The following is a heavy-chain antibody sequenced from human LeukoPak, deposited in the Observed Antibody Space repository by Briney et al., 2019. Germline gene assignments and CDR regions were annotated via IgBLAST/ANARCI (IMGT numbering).Heavy chain of an antibody. V-gene: IGHV3-30-3*01. Sequence: TGGSLRLSCAASGFTFSSYAMHWVRQAPGKGLEWVAVISYDGSNKYYADSVEGRFTISRDNSKNTLYLQMNSLRAEDTAVYYCARGLERRWGEDFDYWGQGTLVTVSS. CDR1: GFTFSSYA. D-gene: IGHD1-1*01. CDR3: ARGLERRWGEDFDY. J-gene: IGHJ4*02. CDR2: ISYDGSNK.